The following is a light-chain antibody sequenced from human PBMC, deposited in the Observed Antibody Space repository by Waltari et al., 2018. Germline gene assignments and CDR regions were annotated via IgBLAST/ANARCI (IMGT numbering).Light chain of an antibody. Sequence: QSALTQPASVSGSPGQSITISCTGTSNDVGGYGYVSWYQQYTGKAPKLIIYEVPYRPSGPSTRFSGSKSGNTASLTISGLQADDEADYYCSSHTSTVPHVFGTGTRVTVV. J-gene: IGLJ1*01. V-gene: IGLV2-14*01. CDR3: SSHTSTVPHV. CDR2: EVP. CDR1: SNDVGGYGY.